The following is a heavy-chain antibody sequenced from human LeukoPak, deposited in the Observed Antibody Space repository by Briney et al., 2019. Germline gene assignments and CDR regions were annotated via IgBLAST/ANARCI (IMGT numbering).Heavy chain of an antibody. V-gene: IGHV3-23*01. CDR3: AQRSSGTSGYFDS. J-gene: IGHJ4*02. CDR2: ITYCGEDT. Sequence: PAVPLTLTCAAYRFTFSSYSMSWDPDAPGKGREGGTPITYCGEDTDYEHPVKGRFTTSTDNSKNTLYIHKSTLRADDRSVYFCAQRSSGTSGYFDSWGQGTLVTVSS. D-gene: IGHD6-25*01. CDR1: RFTFSSYS.